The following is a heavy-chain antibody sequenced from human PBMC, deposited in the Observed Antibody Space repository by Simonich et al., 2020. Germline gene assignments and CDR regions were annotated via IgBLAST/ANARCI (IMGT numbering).Heavy chain of an antibody. V-gene: IGHV4-59*08. Sequence: QVQLQESGPGLVKPSETLSLTCTVSGGSISSYYWSCIRQPPGKGLDWIGYIYYSGSTTYNPSLKSRVTISVDTSKNQCSRKLSSVTAADTAVYYCARSLGYYYYYYGMDVWGQGTTVTVSS. D-gene: IGHD1-26*01. CDR1: GGSISSYY. J-gene: IGHJ6*02. CDR3: ARSLGYYYYYYGMDV. CDR2: IYYSGST.